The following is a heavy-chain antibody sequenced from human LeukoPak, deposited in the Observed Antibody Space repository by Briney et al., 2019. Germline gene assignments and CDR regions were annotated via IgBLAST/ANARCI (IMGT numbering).Heavy chain of an antibody. CDR3: ARAHVAGGVDY. J-gene: IGHJ4*02. CDR2: ISSSGSTI. CDR1: GFTCSDYY. V-gene: IGHV3-11*04. Sequence: GGSLRLSCAASGFTCSDYYMSWIRQAPGKGLEWVSYISSSGSTIFYADSVKGRFTISRDNAKNSLYLQMNSLRAEDTAVYYCARAHVAGGVDYWGQGTLVTVSS. D-gene: IGHD6-19*01.